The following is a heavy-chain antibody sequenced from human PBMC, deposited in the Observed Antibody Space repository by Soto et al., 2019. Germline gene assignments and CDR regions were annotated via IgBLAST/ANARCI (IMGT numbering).Heavy chain of an antibody. CDR3: AGVETSPDHHNWFDP. Sequence: PSETLSLTCTVSGGSIRSGGYYWSWVRQPPGKGLEWIGEIYHSGSTNYNPSLKSRVTISVDKSKNQFSLKLSSVTAADTAVYYCAGVETSPDHHNWFDPWGQGTLVTVSS. CDR1: GGSIRSGGYY. V-gene: IGHV4-39*07. CDR2: IYHSGST. J-gene: IGHJ5*02. D-gene: IGHD1-1*01.